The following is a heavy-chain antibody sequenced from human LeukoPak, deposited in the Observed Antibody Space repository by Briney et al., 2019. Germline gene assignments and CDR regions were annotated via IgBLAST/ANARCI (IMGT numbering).Heavy chain of an antibody. Sequence: QAPGQRXEXMGWVNAGNGNTHYSQKFQGRVTMTRDTSATTTYMELSSLTFDDTAVYYCAREEKQQVSYNWFDPWGQGTLVTVSS. J-gene: IGHJ5*02. CDR2: VNAGNGNT. CDR3: AREEKQQVSYNWFDP. V-gene: IGHV1-3*01. D-gene: IGHD6-13*01.